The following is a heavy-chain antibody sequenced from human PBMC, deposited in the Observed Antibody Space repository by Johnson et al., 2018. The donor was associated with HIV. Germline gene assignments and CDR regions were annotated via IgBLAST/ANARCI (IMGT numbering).Heavy chain of an antibody. J-gene: IGHJ3*02. V-gene: IGHV3-30*02. D-gene: IGHD1-26*01. Sequence: QMQLLESGGGVVQPGGSLRLSCAASEFTFSTYGMHWVRQAPGKGLEWVAFIRYDGSNKYYADSVKGRFTISRDNSKNTLYLQMNSLRAGDTAVYYCARSRERGDAFDIWGQGTMVTVSS. CDR3: ARSRERGDAFDI. CDR1: EFTFSTYG. CDR2: IRYDGSNK.